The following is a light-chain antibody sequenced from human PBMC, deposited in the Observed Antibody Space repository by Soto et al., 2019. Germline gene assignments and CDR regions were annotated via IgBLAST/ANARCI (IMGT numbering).Light chain of an antibody. Sequence: EIVLTHSPGTLSLSPGERATLSCRASQSVSSSYLAWYQQNRGQAPRLVIYGASSRATGIPDRFSGSGSGTDFTLTISRLEPEDFEVYYCQQYGSSRWTFGQGTKVDIK. V-gene: IGKV3-20*01. CDR3: QQYGSSRWT. CDR1: QSVSSSY. CDR2: GAS. J-gene: IGKJ1*01.